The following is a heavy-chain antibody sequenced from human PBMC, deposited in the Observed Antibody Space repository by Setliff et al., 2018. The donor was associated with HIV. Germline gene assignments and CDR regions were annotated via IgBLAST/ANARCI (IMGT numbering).Heavy chain of an antibody. V-gene: IGHV4-39*02. D-gene: IGHD6-25*01. CDR3: ARVSGSRYFLGAFDS. J-gene: IGHJ4*02. CDR1: RGSISSTSHY. CDR2: IYYSGRT. Sequence: SETLSLTCIVSRGSISSTSHYWGWVRQSPGRRLEWIGSIYYSGRTYYNPSLKGRVSISIDTSKNQFTLNLRSATATDTAFYYCARVSGSRYFLGAFDSWGQGLLVTVSS.